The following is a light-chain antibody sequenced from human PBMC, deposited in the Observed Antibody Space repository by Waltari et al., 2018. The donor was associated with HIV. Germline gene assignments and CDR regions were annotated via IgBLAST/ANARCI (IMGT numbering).Light chain of an antibody. CDR1: SSDVGGYNC. Sequence: QSALTQPASVSGSPGQSITISCTGTSSDVGGYNCVSWFQQHPGKAPKIMIYEVSNRPSGFSNRFSGSKSGNTASLTISGLQAEDEADYYCSSYTSSSTWVFGGGTKLTVL. V-gene: IGLV2-14*01. CDR3: SSYTSSSTWV. J-gene: IGLJ3*02. CDR2: EVS.